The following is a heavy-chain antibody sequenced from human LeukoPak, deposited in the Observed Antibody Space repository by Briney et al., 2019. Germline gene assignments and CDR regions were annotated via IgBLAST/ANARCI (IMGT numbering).Heavy chain of an antibody. CDR1: QFTFNTYT. J-gene: IGHJ4*02. CDR3: TRDYYDSAAFDY. V-gene: IGHV3-21*06. CDR2: ISNTGTHK. Sequence: PGGPLRLSCAASQFTFNTYTMNWVRQAPGKGLEWVASISNTGTHKYYGDAVRGRFAVSRDNAKNSLYLQMNTLRVEDTAIYYCTRDYYDSAAFDYWGQGTLVAVSS. D-gene: IGHD3-3*01.